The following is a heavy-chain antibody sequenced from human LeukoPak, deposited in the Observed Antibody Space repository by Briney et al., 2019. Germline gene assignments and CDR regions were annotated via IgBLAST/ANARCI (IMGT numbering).Heavy chain of an antibody. CDR2: INHSGST. V-gene: IGHV4-34*01. Sequence: PSETLSLTCAVYGRSFSGYYWSWIRQPPGKGLEWIGEINHSGSTNYNPSLKSRVTISVDTSKNQFSLKLSSVTAADTAVYYCARGGGIVVVPAAMGYASDIWGQGTMVTVSS. CDR3: ARGGGIVVVPAAMGYASDI. J-gene: IGHJ3*02. CDR1: GRSFSGYY. D-gene: IGHD2-2*01.